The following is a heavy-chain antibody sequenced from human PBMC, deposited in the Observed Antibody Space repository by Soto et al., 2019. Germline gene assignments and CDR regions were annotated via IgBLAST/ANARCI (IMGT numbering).Heavy chain of an antibody. CDR2: INPNSGGT. D-gene: IGHD6-13*01. Sequence: QVQLVQSGAEVKKPGASVKVSCKASGYTFTGYYMHWVRQAPGQGLEWMGWINPNSGGTNYAQKYQGRVTMTRDTSISTAYMELIRLRSDDTAVYYCARGPHVIAAAGAPSPHTNWFDPWGQGTLVTVSS. V-gene: IGHV1-2*02. CDR1: GYTFTGYY. CDR3: ARGPHVIAAAGAPSPHTNWFDP. J-gene: IGHJ5*02.